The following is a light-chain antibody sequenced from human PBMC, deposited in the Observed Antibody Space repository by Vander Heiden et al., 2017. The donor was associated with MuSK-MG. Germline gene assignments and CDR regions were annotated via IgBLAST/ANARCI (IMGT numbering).Light chain of an antibody. CDR2: ELS. V-gene: IGKV2D-29*01. CDR3: RQGMQLATT. J-gene: IGKJ2*01. Sequence: DIVLIQTPLSLSVTPGQPASISCKSSQSLLHSDGRTYLYWHLQKPGQPPQLLIYELSNRCSGVPDRFSGSGSGTDFTLSISRVEAEDVGVYYCRQGMQLATTFGQGTKLEIK. CDR1: QSLLHSDGRTY.